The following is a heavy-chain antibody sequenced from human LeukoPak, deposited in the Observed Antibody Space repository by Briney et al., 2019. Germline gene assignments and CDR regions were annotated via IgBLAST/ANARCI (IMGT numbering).Heavy chain of an antibody. CDR1: GFTFSSYA. V-gene: IGHV3-23*01. J-gene: IGHJ4*02. Sequence: PGGSLRLSCAASGFTFSSYAMSWVRQAPGKGLEWVSAISGSGGSTYYADSVKGRFTISRDNSKNTLYLQMNSLRAEDTAVYYCAPFSGGSSLYYFDYWGQGTLVTVSS. CDR3: APFSGGSSLYYFDY. D-gene: IGHD4-23*01. CDR2: ISGSGGST.